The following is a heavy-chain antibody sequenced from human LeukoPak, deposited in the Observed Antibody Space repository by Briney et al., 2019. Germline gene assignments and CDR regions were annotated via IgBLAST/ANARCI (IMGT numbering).Heavy chain of an antibody. J-gene: IGHJ4*02. V-gene: IGHV1-24*01. Sequence: GASVKVSCKASGGTFSTYAITWVRQAPGQGLEWMGGFDPEDGETIYAQKFQGRFTMTEDTSTDTAYMELSSLTSEDTAVYYCASGFAYQYFDSWGQGTLVTVSS. CDR1: GGTFSTYA. CDR2: FDPEDGET. CDR3: ASGFAYQYFDS. D-gene: IGHD2-2*01.